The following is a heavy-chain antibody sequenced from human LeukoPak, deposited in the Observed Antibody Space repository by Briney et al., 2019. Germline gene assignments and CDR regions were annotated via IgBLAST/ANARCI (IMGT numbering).Heavy chain of an antibody. Sequence: ASVKVSCKASGYTFTNYYIHWVRQAPGQGLEWMGMINPSGGSTVYAQMLQGRLTMTRDLSSRTVYMELNSLTSEDTAVYYCARGRTTQSYASSGFYPRDYWGQGTVVTVSS. D-gene: IGHD3-22*01. CDR3: ARGRTTQSYASSGFYPRDY. J-gene: IGHJ4*02. CDR1: GYTFTNYY. CDR2: INPSGGST. V-gene: IGHV1-46*01.